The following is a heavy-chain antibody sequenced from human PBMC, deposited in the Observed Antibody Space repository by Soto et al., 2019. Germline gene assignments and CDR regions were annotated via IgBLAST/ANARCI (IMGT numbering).Heavy chain of an antibody. V-gene: IGHV3-48*01. CDR1: GFNFSSYS. J-gene: IGHJ4*02. CDR2: ISSSSSTI. Sequence: PGGSLRLSYAAAGFNFSSYSMNRVLQAPGKGLEWVSYISSSSSTIYYADSVKGRFTISRDNAKNSLYLQMNSLRAEDTAVYYCARDLNYGLFDYWGQGTLVTVSS. CDR3: ARDLNYGLFDY. D-gene: IGHD4-17*01.